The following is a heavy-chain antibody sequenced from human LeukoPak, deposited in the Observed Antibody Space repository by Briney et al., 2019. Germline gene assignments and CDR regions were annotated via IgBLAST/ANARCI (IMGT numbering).Heavy chain of an antibody. CDR2: IKSKTDGGTT. CDR1: GFTFSSYW. V-gene: IGHV3-15*01. D-gene: IGHD3-3*01. Sequence: PGGSLRLSCAASGFTFSSYWMSWVRQAPGKGLEWVGRIKSKTDGGTTDYAAPVKGRFTISRDDSKNTLYLQMNSLKTEDTAVYYCTTEPLPFGPGDWGQGTLVTVSS. CDR3: TTEPLPFGPGD. J-gene: IGHJ4*02.